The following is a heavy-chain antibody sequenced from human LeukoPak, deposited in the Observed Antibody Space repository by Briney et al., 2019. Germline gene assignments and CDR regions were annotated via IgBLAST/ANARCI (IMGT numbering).Heavy chain of an antibody. J-gene: IGHJ1*01. CDR1: GFTFDDYA. CDR3: AKDMSVGGSHQYFQH. D-gene: IGHD4-23*01. CDR2: ISWNSGSI. V-gene: IGHV3-9*01. Sequence: GGSLRLSCAASGFTFDDYAMHWVRQAPGKGLEWVSGISWNSGSIGYADSVKGRFTISGDNAKNSLYLQMNSLRAEDTALYYCAKDMSVGGSHQYFQHWGQGTLVTVSS.